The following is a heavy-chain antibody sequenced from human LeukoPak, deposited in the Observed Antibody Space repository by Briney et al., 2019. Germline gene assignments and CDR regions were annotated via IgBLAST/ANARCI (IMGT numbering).Heavy chain of an antibody. D-gene: IGHD4-23*01. CDR2: ISGSGGST. CDR1: GFTFSSYG. Sequence: GGSLRLSCAASGFTFSSYGMSWVRQAPGKGLEWVSAISGSGGSTYYADSVKGRFTISRDNSKNTLYLQMNSLRAEDTALYYCARGGSYGGYHSYWGQGTLVTVSS. J-gene: IGHJ4*02. CDR3: ARGGSYGGYHSY. V-gene: IGHV3-23*01.